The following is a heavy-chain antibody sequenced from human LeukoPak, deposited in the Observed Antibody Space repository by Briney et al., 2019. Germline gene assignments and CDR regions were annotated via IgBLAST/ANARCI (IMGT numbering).Heavy chain of an antibody. CDR2: LSGSGGGT. CDR3: AKRGVVIRVFLVGFHKEAYYFDS. Sequence: GGSLRLSCAVSGITLSNYGMSWGRQAPGKGLEWVAGLSGSGGGTNYADPVQGRLTIFRDNPKNTLYLQMNSLRAEDTAVYFCAKRGVVIRVFLVGFHKEAYYFDSWGQGALVTVSS. J-gene: IGHJ4*02. D-gene: IGHD3-10*01. V-gene: IGHV3-23*01. CDR1: GITLSNYG.